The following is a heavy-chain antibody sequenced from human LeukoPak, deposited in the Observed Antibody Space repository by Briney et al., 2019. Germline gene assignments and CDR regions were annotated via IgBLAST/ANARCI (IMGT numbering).Heavy chain of an antibody. V-gene: IGHV7-4-1*02. CDR2: INTNTGNP. CDR3: ARGDSSGSSGDFDY. J-gene: IGHJ4*02. CDR1: GYTFTNYA. Sequence: ASVKVSCKASGYTFTNYAVNWVRQAPGQGLEWMGWINTNTGNPMYAQGFTGRFVFSLDTSVSTAYLQISSLEAEDTAVYYCARGDSSGSSGDFDYWGQGTLVTVSS. D-gene: IGHD6-19*01.